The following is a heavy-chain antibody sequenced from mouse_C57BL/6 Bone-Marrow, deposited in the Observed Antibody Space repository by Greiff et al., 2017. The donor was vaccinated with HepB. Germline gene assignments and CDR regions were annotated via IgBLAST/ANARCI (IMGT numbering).Heavy chain of an antibody. CDR3: ARREYFDY. CDR1: GYTFTSYW. Sequence: VKLQESGAELAKPGASVKLSCKASGYTFTSYWMHWVKQRPGQGLEWIGYINPSSGYTKYNQKFKVKATLTADKSSSTAYMQLSSLTYEDSAVYYCARREYFDYWGQGTTLTVSS. J-gene: IGHJ2*01. CDR2: INPSSGYT. V-gene: IGHV1-7*01.